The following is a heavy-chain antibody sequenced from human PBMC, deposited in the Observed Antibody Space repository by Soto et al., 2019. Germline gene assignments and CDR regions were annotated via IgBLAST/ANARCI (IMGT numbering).Heavy chain of an antibody. V-gene: IGHV4-61*01. J-gene: IGHJ4*02. D-gene: IGHD4-17*01. CDR2: VYYSGTT. Sequence: SETRSLTCSVSGGSVSNKTYYWSWIRQPPGKRLDWIGYVYYSGTTNYNPSLKSRVTMSVDLSKNQFSLRLSSVTTADTALYYCARTTAVPNTLRSRYFFDYWGQGTLVTAPQ. CDR3: ARTTAVPNTLRSRYFFDY. CDR1: GGSVSNKTYY.